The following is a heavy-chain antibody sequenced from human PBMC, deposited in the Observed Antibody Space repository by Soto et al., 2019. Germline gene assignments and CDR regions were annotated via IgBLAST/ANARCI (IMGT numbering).Heavy chain of an antibody. CDR3: ASETTVTTLDFDY. CDR1: GFTFSSYA. Sequence: PGGSLRLSCAASGFTFSSYAMHWVRQAPGKGLEWVAVISYDGSNKYYADSVKGRFTISRDNSKNTLYLQMNSLRAEDTAVYYCASETTVTTLDFDYWGQGTLVTVSS. CDR2: ISYDGSNK. J-gene: IGHJ4*02. V-gene: IGHV3-30-3*01. D-gene: IGHD4-17*01.